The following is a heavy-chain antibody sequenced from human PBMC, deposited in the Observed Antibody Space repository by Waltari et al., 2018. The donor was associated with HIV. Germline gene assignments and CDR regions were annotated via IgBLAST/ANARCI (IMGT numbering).Heavy chain of an antibody. CDR3: ASSDYGEYK. V-gene: IGHV4-34*01. CDR1: GGSFSGYY. Sequence: QVQLQQWGARLLKPSETLSLTCAVYGGSFSGYYWSWIRQPPGKGLEWIGEINHSGSTNYNPSLTSRVTISVDTSKNQFSLKLRSVTAADAAVYYCASSDYGEYKWGQGALVTVSS. J-gene: IGHJ4*02. CDR2: INHSGST. D-gene: IGHD4-17*01.